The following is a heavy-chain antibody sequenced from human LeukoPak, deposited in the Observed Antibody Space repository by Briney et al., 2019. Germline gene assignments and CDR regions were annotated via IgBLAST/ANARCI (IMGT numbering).Heavy chain of an antibody. CDR1: GYSFTSYW. D-gene: IGHD3-10*01. CDR2: IYPGDSDT. J-gene: IGHJ6*03. Sequence: GESLKISCKGSGYSFTSYWIGWVRQMPGKGLEWMGIIYPGDSDTRYSPSFQDQVTISADKSISTAYLQWSSLKASDTAMYYCARHSVTYYYGSGREYYYYMDVWGKGTTVTVSS. CDR3: ARHSVTYYYGSGREYYYYMDV. V-gene: IGHV5-51*01.